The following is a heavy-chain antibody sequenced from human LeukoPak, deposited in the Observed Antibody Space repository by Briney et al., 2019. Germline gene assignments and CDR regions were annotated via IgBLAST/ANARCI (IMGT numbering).Heavy chain of an antibody. V-gene: IGHV3-7*03. CDR2: IKQDGSEK. D-gene: IGHD2-15*01. J-gene: IGHJ6*02. CDR3: ARDPEEIGYCSGGSCYSIHYGMDV. CDR1: GFTFSSYA. Sequence: GGSLRLSSAASGFTFSSYAMSWVRQAPGKGLEWVANIKQDGSEKYYVDSVKGRFTISRDNAKNSLYLQMNSLRAEDTAVYYCARDPEEIGYCSGGSCYSIHYGMDVWGQGTTVTVSS.